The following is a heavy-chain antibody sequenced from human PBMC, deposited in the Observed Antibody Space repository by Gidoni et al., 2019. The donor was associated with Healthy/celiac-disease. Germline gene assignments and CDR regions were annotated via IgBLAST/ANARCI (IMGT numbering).Heavy chain of an antibody. Sequence: SWVRQAPGKGLEWVSAISGSGGSTYYADSVKGRFTISRDNSKNTLYLQMNRLRAEDTAVYYCAKSLSRGLLFTRSGAFDIWGQGTMVTVSS. CDR2: ISGSGGST. D-gene: IGHD2-21*02. CDR3: AKSLSRGLLFTRSGAFDI. V-gene: IGHV3-23*01. J-gene: IGHJ3*02.